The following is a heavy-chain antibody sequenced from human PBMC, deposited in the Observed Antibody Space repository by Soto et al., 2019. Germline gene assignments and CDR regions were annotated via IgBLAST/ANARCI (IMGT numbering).Heavy chain of an antibody. Sequence: ASVKVSCKVSGYTLTELSMHWVRQAPGKGLEWMGGFDPEDGETIYAQKFQGRVTMTEDTSTDTAYMELSSLRSEDTAVYYCATRRDYYYGMDVWGQGTKVTVSS. CDR3: ATRRDYYYGMDV. V-gene: IGHV1-24*01. CDR1: GYTLTELS. J-gene: IGHJ6*02. CDR2: FDPEDGET.